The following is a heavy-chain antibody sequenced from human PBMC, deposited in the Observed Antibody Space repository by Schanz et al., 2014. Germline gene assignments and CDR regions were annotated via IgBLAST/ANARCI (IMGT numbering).Heavy chain of an antibody. CDR1: GFTFSSNS. CDR3: ARNRGSGGQNWYFDL. Sequence: EVQLVESGGGLVQPGGSLRLSCAASGFTFSSNSMNWVRQAPGKGLEWISYIGSSSSRIDHADSVKGRFTISRDNTKNSLFLQLNSLRADDTAVYYCARNRGSGGQNWYFDLWGRGTLITGSS. J-gene: IGHJ2*01. V-gene: IGHV3-48*04. CDR2: IGSSSSRI. D-gene: IGHD1-26*01.